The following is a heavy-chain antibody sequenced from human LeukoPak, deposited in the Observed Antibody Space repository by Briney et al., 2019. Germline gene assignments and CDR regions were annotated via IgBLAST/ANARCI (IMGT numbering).Heavy chain of an antibody. CDR3: AKDARGSSFGVIDY. CDR1: GFTFDDYA. D-gene: IGHD6-6*01. V-gene: IGHV3-9*03. Sequence: GGSLRLSCAASGFTFDDYAMHWVRQAPGKGLEWVSGISWNSGSIGYADSVKGRFTISRDNAKNSLYLQMNSLRAEDMALYYCAKDARGSSFGVIDYWGQGTLVTVSS. J-gene: IGHJ4*02. CDR2: ISWNSGSI.